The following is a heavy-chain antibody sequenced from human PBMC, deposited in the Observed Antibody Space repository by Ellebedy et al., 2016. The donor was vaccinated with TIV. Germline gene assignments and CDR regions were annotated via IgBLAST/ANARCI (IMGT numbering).Heavy chain of an antibody. J-gene: IGHJ6*02. V-gene: IGHV4-4*02. D-gene: IGHD2-21*02. CDR3: ARDDVVVVTAIRDYYYYYGMDV. CDR2: IYHNGST. CDR1: GGSISSSNW. Sequence: SETLSLXXAVSGGSISSSNWWSWVRQHPGKGLEWIGEIYHNGSTNYNPSLKSRVTISVDKSKNQFSLKLSSVTAADTAVYYCARDDVVVVTAIRDYYYYYGMDVWGQGTTVTVSS.